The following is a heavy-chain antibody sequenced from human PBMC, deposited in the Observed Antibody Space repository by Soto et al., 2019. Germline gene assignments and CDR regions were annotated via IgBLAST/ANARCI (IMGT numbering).Heavy chain of an antibody. CDR2: MSWDGSDE. CDR3: AKEGCSGGICYGFDY. Sequence: GGSLRLSCAASGFTFSSYGMHWVRRAPGKGLEWVAVMSWDGSDEFYEETVKGRFTVSRDNSRNTLYLQMNSLRPEDTAVYHCAKEGCSGGICYGFDYWGQGTLVTVSS. CDR1: GFTFSSYG. D-gene: IGHD2-15*01. J-gene: IGHJ4*02. V-gene: IGHV3-30*18.